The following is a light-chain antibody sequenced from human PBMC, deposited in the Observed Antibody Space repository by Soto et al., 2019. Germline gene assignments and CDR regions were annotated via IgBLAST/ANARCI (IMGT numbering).Light chain of an antibody. V-gene: IGLV2-14*01. J-gene: IGLJ3*02. Sequence: QSVLTQPASVSGSPGQSITISCTGTSSDIGGYNYVSWYQQHPDKAPKLMIYEVSNRPSGVSNRFSGSKSGNTASLTISGLQAEDDADYYCSSHTSSSTWVFGGGTKLTVL. CDR2: EVS. CDR1: SSDIGGYNY. CDR3: SSHTSSSTWV.